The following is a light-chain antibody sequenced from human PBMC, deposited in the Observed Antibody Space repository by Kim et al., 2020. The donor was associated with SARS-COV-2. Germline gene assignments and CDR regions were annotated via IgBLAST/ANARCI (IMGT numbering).Light chain of an antibody. CDR2: GTS. J-gene: IGKJ5*01. V-gene: IGKV1-16*01. Sequence: ASVGDRVTITCRASQGIGNYLAWLQQKPGKAPKSLIYGTSNLQSGVPSRFSGSGSGTDFTLTIISLQPEDFATYYCQQHKSYPFTFGHGTRLEIK. CDR3: QQHKSYPFT. CDR1: QGIGNY.